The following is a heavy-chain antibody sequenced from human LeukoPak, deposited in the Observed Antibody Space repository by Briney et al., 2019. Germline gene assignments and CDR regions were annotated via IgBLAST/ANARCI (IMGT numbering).Heavy chain of an antibody. CDR1: GGSISSGGYY. Sequence: SQTLSLTCTVSGGSISSGGYYWSWIRQHPGKGLEWIGYIYYSGSTYYNPSLKSRVTISVDTSKNQFSLKLSSVTAADTAVYYCARAPYYYSSGSYSSDNWFDPWGQGTLVTVSS. J-gene: IGHJ5*02. CDR3: ARAPYYYSSGSYSSDNWFDP. CDR2: IYYSGST. V-gene: IGHV4-31*03. D-gene: IGHD3-10*01.